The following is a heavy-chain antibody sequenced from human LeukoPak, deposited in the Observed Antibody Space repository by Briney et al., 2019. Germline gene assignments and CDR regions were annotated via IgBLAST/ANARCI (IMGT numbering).Heavy chain of an antibody. CDR3: ASESYSRGWYL. CDR1: GFTFSSYE. D-gene: IGHD6-19*01. Sequence: GGSLRLSCAASGFTFSSYEMNWVRQAPGKGLQWVASIKQDGSEKYYVDSVKGRFTISRDNGKNSLYLQMNSLRADDTAVYYCASESYSRGWYLWGQGTLVTVSS. V-gene: IGHV3-7*01. J-gene: IGHJ4*02. CDR2: IKQDGSEK.